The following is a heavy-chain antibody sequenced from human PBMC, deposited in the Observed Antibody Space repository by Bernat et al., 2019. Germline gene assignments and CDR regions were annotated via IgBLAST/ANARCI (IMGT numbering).Heavy chain of an antibody. V-gene: IGHV3-30*18. Sequence: QVQLVESGGGVVQPGRSLRLSCAASGFTFSSYGMHWVRQAPGKGLEWVAVISYDGSNKYYADSVKGRFTISRDNSKNTLYLQMNSLRAEDTAVYYCAKDTGPNGNFDYWGQGTLVTVSS. CDR1: GFTFSSYG. D-gene: IGHD4-11*01. CDR2: ISYDGSNK. CDR3: AKDTGPNGNFDY. J-gene: IGHJ4*02.